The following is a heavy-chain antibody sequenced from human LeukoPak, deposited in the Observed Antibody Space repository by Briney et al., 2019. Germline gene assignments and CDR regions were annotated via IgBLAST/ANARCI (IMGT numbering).Heavy chain of an antibody. D-gene: IGHD2-8*01. Sequence: SETLSLTCTVSGGTISSYYWSWIRQPPGKGLEWIGYIYYSGSTNYNPSLKSRVTISVDTSKNQFSLKLSSVTAADTAVYYCARARLYGSYYYYYGMDVWGQGTTVTVSS. CDR2: IYYSGST. J-gene: IGHJ6*02. CDR1: GGTISSYY. V-gene: IGHV4-59*01. CDR3: ARARLYGSYYYYYGMDV.